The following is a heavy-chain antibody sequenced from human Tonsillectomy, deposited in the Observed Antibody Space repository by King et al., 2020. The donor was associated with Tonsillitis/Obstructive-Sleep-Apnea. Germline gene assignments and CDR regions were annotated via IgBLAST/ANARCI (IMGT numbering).Heavy chain of an antibody. Sequence: VQLQESGPGLVKPSHTLSLTCTVSGGSISSCGYYWSWIRQHPGKGLEWIGYIYYSGTTYYNPSLKSRVTISVDTSKKQFSLKLSSVTAADTAVYYCARGDDYDNYLDYWGQGTLVTVSS. D-gene: IGHD4-17*01. CDR2: IYYSGTT. V-gene: IGHV4-31*03. CDR1: GGSISSCGYY. J-gene: IGHJ4*02. CDR3: ARGDDYDNYLDY.